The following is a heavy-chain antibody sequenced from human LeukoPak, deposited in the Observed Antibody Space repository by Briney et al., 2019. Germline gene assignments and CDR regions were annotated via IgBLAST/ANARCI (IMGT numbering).Heavy chain of an antibody. CDR3: ARGGSGYVY. D-gene: IGHD5-12*01. CDR1: GFTFSSYS. V-gene: IGHV3-21*01. Sequence: GGSLRHSCAASGFTFSSYSMNWVRQAPGKGPEGVSSISSSSSYIYYPDSVKGRFTISRDNAKNSLYLQMNSLRAEDTAVYYCARGGSGYVYWGQGTLVTVSS. J-gene: IGHJ4*02. CDR2: ISSSSSYI.